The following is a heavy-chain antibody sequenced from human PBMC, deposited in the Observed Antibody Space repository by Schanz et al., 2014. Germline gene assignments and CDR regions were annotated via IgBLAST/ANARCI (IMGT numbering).Heavy chain of an antibody. CDR2: IGTAGDT. J-gene: IGHJ4*02. V-gene: IGHV3-13*04. D-gene: IGHD1-1*01. CDR3: ARAHGNNWYGKGLDY. CDR1: GFSIRNHD. Sequence: EVQLLDSGGGLVQPGGSLRLSCAASGFSIRNHDMHWVRQATGAGLEWVSAIGTAGDTFYLDSVKGRFTISRDNSKNTLYLQMNSLRAGDTAVHFCARAHGNNWYGKGLDYWGQGTQVTVSS.